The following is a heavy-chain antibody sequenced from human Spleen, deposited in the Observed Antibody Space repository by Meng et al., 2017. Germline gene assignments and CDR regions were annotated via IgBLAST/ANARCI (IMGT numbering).Heavy chain of an antibody. V-gene: IGHV3-21*01. J-gene: IGHJ3*02. CDR2: ISSSRSYI. D-gene: IGHD2-2*01. Sequence: GGSRRLSCAASGFTFSSYSMNWVRQAPGNGLEWVSSISSSRSYIYYADSVKGRFTIPRDNAKNSLYLQRTSLRAEDTAVYYCARREYGGAFDIWGQGKMVTVSS. CDR1: GFTFSSYS. CDR3: ARREYGGAFDI.